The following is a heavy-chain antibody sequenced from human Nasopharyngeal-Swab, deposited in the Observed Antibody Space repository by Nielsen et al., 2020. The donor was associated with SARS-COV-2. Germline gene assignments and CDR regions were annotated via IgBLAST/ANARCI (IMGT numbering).Heavy chain of an antibody. CDR3: AKEVGLLWFGELTYYYYGMDV. J-gene: IGHJ6*02. V-gene: IGHV3-23*01. CDR2: ISGSGGST. CDR1: GFTFSSYA. Sequence: AGSLTLSCAASGFTFSSYAMSWVRQAPGKGLEWVSAISGSGGSTYYAASVKSRFTISRDNSKNTLYLQMNSQSAEDTAVYYCAKEVGLLWFGELTYYYYGMDVWGQGTTVTVSS. D-gene: IGHD3-10*01.